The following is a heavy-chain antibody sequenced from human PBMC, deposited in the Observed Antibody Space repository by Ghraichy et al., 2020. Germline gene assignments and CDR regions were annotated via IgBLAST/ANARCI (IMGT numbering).Heavy chain of an antibody. J-gene: IGHJ1*01. CDR3: AKFARDWPNEYLQH. D-gene: IGHD3/OR15-3a*01. Sequence: LSLTCAAFGFTFRTYAMSWVRQAPGKGLEWVSAITDNGGTTYDAESVKGRFTISRDNSKNTLFLQMNSLRGEDTAVYYCAKFARDWPNEYLQHWGQGALVTVSS. CDR2: ITDNGGTT. V-gene: IGHV3-23*01. CDR1: GFTFRTYA.